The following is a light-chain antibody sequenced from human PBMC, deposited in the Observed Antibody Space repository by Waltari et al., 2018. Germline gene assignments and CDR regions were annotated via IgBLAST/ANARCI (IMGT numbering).Light chain of an antibody. CDR1: QCLLHHDGDTY. J-gene: IGKJ2*01. CDR2: EVS. CDR3: MQSIQLFT. V-gene: IGKV2D-29*01. Sequence: EIVMTQTPLSLSVTHGQPASISCKPSQCLLHHDGDTYLYWYLQKSGQPPQLLIYEVSKRFSGVPDRFSGSGSGTDFTLKISRVEAEDVGVYYCMQSIQLFTFGQGTKLEI.